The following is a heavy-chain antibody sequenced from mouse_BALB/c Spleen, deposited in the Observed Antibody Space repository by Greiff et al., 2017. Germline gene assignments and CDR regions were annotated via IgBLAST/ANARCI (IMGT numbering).Heavy chain of an antibody. J-gene: IGHJ4*01. D-gene: IGHD1-1*02. V-gene: IGHV14-1*02. CDR3: ARGGSGGAMDY. CDR2: IDPENGNT. CDR1: GFNIKDYY. Sequence: VQLQQSGAELVRPGALVKLSCKASGFNIKDYYMHWVKQRPEQGLEWIGWIDPENGNTIYDPKFQGKASITADTSSNTAYLQLSSLTSEDTAVYYCARGGSGGAMDYRGQGTSVTVSS.